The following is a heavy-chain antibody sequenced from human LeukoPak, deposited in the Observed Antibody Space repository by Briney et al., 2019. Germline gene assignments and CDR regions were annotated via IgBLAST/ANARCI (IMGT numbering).Heavy chain of an antibody. CDR2: ISAYNGDT. D-gene: IGHD1-26*01. CDR3: AKDGTLGATASDY. CDR1: GYTFTSYG. V-gene: IGHV1-18*01. Sequence: GAPVKVSCKASGYTFTSYGISWVRQAPGQGLEWMGWISAYNGDTNYAQNLQGRLTMTTDTSTSTAYMELRRLRSDDTAVYYCAKDGTLGATASDYWGQGTLVTVSS. J-gene: IGHJ4*02.